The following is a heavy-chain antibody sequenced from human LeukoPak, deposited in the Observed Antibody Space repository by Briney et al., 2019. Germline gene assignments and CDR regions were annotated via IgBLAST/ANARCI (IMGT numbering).Heavy chain of an antibody. Sequence: ASVKVSCKASGYTFTSYYIHWVRQAPGQGLEWMGIINPNGGSTRYGQKFQGRVTMTRDTSTSTVYMELSSLRSEDTAVYYCARGLRAFDIWGQGTMVTVSS. CDR1: GYTFTSYY. CDR2: INPNGGST. CDR3: ARGLRAFDI. J-gene: IGHJ3*02. V-gene: IGHV1-46*01.